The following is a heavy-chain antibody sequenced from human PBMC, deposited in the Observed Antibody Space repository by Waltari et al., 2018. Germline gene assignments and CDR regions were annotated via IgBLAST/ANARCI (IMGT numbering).Heavy chain of an antibody. V-gene: IGHV3-30*02. D-gene: IGHD4-17*01. Sequence: QVQLVESGGGVVQPGGYLRPSCAASGFPFSSSGLNWVRPAPGKGLEWVAFIRYDGSNKYYADSVKGRFTISRDNSKNTLYLQMNSLRAEDTAVYYCAKEGGYGDYVDYWGQGTLVTVSS. CDR3: AKEGGYGDYVDY. J-gene: IGHJ4*02. CDR2: IRYDGSNK. CDR1: GFPFSSSG.